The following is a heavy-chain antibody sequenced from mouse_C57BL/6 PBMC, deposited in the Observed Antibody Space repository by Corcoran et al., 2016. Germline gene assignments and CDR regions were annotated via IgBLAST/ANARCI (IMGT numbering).Heavy chain of an antibody. D-gene: IGHD1-1*01. J-gene: IGHJ3*01. Sequence: QIQLVQSGPELKKPGETVKISCKASGYTFTTYGMSWVKQAPGKGLKWMGWINTYSGVPTYADDFKGRFAFSLETSASTAYLQINNLKNEDTATYFCARSPYYYGSSYWFAHWGQGTLVTVSA. CDR1: GYTFTTYG. CDR3: ARSPYYYGSSYWFAH. CDR2: INTYSGVP. V-gene: IGHV9-3*01.